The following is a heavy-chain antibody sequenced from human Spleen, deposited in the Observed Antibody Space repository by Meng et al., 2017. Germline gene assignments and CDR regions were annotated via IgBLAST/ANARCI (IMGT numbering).Heavy chain of an antibody. CDR1: GGSTSTSGYY. CDR3: VRSSAWVRTGFDP. V-gene: IGHV4-39*01. J-gene: IGHJ5*02. CDR2: IGHSGFT. D-gene: IGHD3-22*01. Sequence: QPQLQESGPGLVKPSEALSLTCSVSGGSTSTSGYYWGWIRQSPGKGLEWIGSIGHSGFTYYTPSVKSRVTVSIDTSKSQFSLKLTSVTAADTAVYFCVRSSAWVRTGFDPWGQGTLVTVSS.